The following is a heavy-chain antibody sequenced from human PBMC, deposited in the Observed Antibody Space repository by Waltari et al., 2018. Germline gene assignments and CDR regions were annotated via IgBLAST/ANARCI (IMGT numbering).Heavy chain of an antibody. J-gene: IGHJ4*02. CDR3: ARDSPHYGGNGSYFDY. Sequence: QVQLVESGGGVVQPGRSLRLSCAASGFTFSSYAMHWVRQAPGKGLEWVPVISDDGSNKYYADSVKGRFTISRDNSKNTLYLQMNSLRAEDTAVYYCARDSPHYGGNGSYFDYWGQGTLVTVSS. CDR1: GFTFSSYA. CDR2: ISDDGSNK. V-gene: IGHV3-30*01. D-gene: IGHD4-17*01.